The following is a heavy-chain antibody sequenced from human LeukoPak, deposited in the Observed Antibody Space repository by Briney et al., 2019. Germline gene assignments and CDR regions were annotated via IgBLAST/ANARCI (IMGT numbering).Heavy chain of an antibody. V-gene: IGHV1-2*04. CDR1: GYTFTGYY. D-gene: IGHD3-10*01. Sequence: ASVKVSCKASGYTFTGYYMHWVRQAPGQGLEWMGWINPNSGGTNYAQKFQGWVTMTRDTSISTAYMELSRLRSDDTAVYYCAREMGSGPYYYYYYGMDVWGQGTTVTVSS. J-gene: IGHJ6*02. CDR3: AREMGSGPYYYYYYGMDV. CDR2: INPNSGGT.